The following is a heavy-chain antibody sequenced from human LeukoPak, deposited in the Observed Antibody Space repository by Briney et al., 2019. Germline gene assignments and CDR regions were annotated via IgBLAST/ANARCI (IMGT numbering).Heavy chain of an antibody. CDR3: AHTSRSGSSGWYWSGWGSPIDY. Sequence: SGPTLVNPTQTLTLTCTFSGFSLSTSGVGVGWIRQPPGKALEWLTLIYWDDDKRYSPSLKSRLTITKDTSKNQVVLTMTNMDPVDTATYYCAHTSRSGSSGWYWSGWGSPIDYWGQGTLVTVSS. D-gene: IGHD6-19*01. V-gene: IGHV2-5*02. CDR2: IYWDDDK. J-gene: IGHJ4*02. CDR1: GFSLSTSGVG.